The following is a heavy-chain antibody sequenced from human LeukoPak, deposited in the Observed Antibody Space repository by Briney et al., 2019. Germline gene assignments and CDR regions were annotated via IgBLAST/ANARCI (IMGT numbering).Heavy chain of an antibody. J-gene: IGHJ4*02. V-gene: IGHV3-48*04. CDR1: GFTFSTYA. CDR2: ISSSGSTI. Sequence: GGSLRLSCAASGFTFSTYAMNWVRQAPGKGLEWVSYISSSGSTIYYADSVKGRFTISRDNAKNSLYLQMNSLRAEDTAVYYCAKGSGSYLSPLYYFDYWGQGTLVTVSS. D-gene: IGHD1-26*01. CDR3: AKGSGSYLSPLYYFDY.